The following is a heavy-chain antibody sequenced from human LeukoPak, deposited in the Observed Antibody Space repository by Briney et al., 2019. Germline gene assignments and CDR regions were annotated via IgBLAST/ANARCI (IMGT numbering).Heavy chain of an antibody. V-gene: IGHV3-23*01. CDR1: GFTFNDYA. Sequence: GGSLRLSCAAYGFTFNDYAMNWVRQAPGKGLEWVSSLSGSGRNTYYADSVEGRFTISRDNSKNTLYLQMDSLRAEDTALYYCAKDGGGWYTSGWYYFDYWGQGTLVTVSS. D-gene: IGHD6-19*01. CDR2: LSGSGRNT. CDR3: AKDGGGWYTSGWYYFDY. J-gene: IGHJ4*02.